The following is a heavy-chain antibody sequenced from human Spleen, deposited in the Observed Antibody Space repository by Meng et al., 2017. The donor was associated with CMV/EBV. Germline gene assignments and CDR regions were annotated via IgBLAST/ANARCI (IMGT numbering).Heavy chain of an antibody. V-gene: IGHV3-13*01. Sequence: GESLKISCAASGFTFSTYDMHWVRQGTGKGLEWVSAIGIAGDTYYPDSVKGRFTISREKAKNSLYLQMNSLRAGDTAVYYCARGRVGFFDGFDIRGQGTMVTVSS. CDR2: IGIAGDT. D-gene: IGHD3-3*01. CDR1: GFTFSTYD. J-gene: IGHJ3*02. CDR3: ARGRVGFFDGFDI.